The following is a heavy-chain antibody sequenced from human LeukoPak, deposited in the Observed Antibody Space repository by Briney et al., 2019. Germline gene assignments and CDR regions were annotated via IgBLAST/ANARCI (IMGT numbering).Heavy chain of an antibody. CDR2: IYYSGST. CDR1: GGSISSYY. Sequence: SETLSLTCTVSGGSISSYYWSWIRQPPGKGLGWIGYIYYSGSTNYNPSLKSRVTISVDTSKNQFSLKLSSVTAADTAVYYCASLDSSGYYYGGAFDIWGQGTMVTVSS. J-gene: IGHJ3*02. D-gene: IGHD3-22*01. CDR3: ASLDSSGYYYGGAFDI. V-gene: IGHV4-59*01.